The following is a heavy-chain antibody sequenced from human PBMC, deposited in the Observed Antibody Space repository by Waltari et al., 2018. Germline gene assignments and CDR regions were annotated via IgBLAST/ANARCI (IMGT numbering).Heavy chain of an antibody. CDR2: ISYSGNA. V-gene: IGHV4-39*07. CDR3: ASDYDILTGVGAFDI. J-gene: IGHJ3*02. CDR1: GDSVSSNNSY. Sequence: QVQLQESGPGLVKPSETLSLTCSVSGDSVSSNNSYWGWIRQPPGKGLEWIGTISYSGNAYYNPSLKSRVTISLDMSKNDFSLKLSSVTAADTAVYYCASDYDILTGVGAFDIWGQGTMVTVSS. D-gene: IGHD3-9*01.